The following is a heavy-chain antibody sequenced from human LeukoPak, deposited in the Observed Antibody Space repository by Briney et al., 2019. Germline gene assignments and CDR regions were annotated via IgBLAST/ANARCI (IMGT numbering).Heavy chain of an antibody. CDR1: GGSIGSSSYY. V-gene: IGHV4-39*07. CDR3: ARSSPYKYQLPYNWFDP. CDR2: IYYSGST. Sequence: SETLSLTCTVSGGSIGSSSYYWGWIRQPPGKGLEWIGSIYYSGSTYYNPSLKSRVTISVDTSKNQFSLKLSSVTAADTAVYYCARSSPYKYQLPYNWFDPWGQGTLVTVSS. D-gene: IGHD2-2*01. J-gene: IGHJ5*02.